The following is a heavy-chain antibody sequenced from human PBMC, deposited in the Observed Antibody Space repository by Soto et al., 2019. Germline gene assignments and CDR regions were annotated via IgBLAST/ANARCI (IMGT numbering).Heavy chain of an antibody. CDR3: ARVSGYYLPDY. Sequence: QVQLVQSGAEEKKPGASVKVSCKASGYTFTNYATHWMRQAPGQRLEGMGWINAGNGNTKYSQKFQGRVTITRDTSASTAYMELSSLRSEDTAVYYCARVSGYYLPDYWGQGTLVTVSS. V-gene: IGHV1-3*05. CDR1: GYTFTNYA. CDR2: INAGNGNT. J-gene: IGHJ4*02. D-gene: IGHD5-12*01.